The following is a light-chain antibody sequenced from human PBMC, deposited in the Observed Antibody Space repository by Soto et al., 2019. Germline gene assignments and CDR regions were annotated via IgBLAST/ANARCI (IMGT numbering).Light chain of an antibody. Sequence: EIALTQSPGNLSLSPGERASLSCRASQSVSTNFLAWYQQKPGQAPRLLIYDASSRATGIPDRFSGSGSGTDFTLTISRLEPEDFAVYYCQQYGSSPLTFGQGTKVDIK. V-gene: IGKV3-20*01. CDR2: DAS. J-gene: IGKJ1*01. CDR3: QQYGSSPLT. CDR1: QSVSTNF.